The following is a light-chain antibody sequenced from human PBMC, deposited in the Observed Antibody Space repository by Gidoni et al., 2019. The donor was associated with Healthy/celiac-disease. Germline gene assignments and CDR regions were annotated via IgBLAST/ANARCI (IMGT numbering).Light chain of an antibody. J-gene: IGKJ5*01. CDR2: WAS. CDR3: QQYYSTPIT. CDR1: QSVFYSSNNKNY. Sequence: DIVMTQSPDSLAVSLGERATINGKSSQSVFYSSNNKNYLAWYQQKPGQPPKLLIYWASTRESGVPDRFSGSGSGTDFTLPISSLQAEDVAVYYCQQYYSTPITFGQGTRLEIK. V-gene: IGKV4-1*01.